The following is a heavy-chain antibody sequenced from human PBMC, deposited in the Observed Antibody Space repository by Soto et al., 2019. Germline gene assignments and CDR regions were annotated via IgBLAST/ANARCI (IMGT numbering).Heavy chain of an antibody. V-gene: IGHV1-46*03. Sequence: ASVKVSCKASGYTFTSYYMHWVRQAPGQGLEWMGIINPSGGSTSYARKFQGRVTMTRDTSTSTVYMELSSLRSEDTAVYYCARESSLDCSTTSCYDLYFDYWGQGTLVTVSS. J-gene: IGHJ4*02. D-gene: IGHD2-2*01. CDR2: INPSGGST. CDR3: ARESSLDCSTTSCYDLYFDY. CDR1: GYTFTSYY.